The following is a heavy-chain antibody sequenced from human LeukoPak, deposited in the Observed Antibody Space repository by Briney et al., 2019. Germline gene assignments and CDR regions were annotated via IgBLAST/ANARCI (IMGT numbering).Heavy chain of an antibody. J-gene: IGHJ4*02. Sequence: GGTLRLSCAASGFTFSSYGMHWVRQAPGKGLEWVAFIRYDGSNKYYADSVKGRFTISRDNSKNTLYLQMNSLRVEDTAVYYCVPLKGDIAVVVYWGQGTLVTVSS. CDR3: VPLKGDIAVVVY. CDR2: IRYDGSNK. V-gene: IGHV3-30*02. D-gene: IGHD2-15*01. CDR1: GFTFSSYG.